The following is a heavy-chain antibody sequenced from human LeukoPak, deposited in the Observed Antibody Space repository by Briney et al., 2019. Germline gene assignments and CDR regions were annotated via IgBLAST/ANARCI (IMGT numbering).Heavy chain of an antibody. V-gene: IGHV4-34*01. CDR3: AGQMATIANWFDP. CDR1: GGSFSGYY. Sequence: SETLSLTCAVYGGSFSGYYWSWIRQPPGKGLEWIGEINHSGSTNYNPSLKSRVTISVDTSKNQFSLKLSSVTAADTAVYYCAGQMATIANWFDPWGQGTLVTVSS. J-gene: IGHJ5*02. CDR2: INHSGST. D-gene: IGHD5-24*01.